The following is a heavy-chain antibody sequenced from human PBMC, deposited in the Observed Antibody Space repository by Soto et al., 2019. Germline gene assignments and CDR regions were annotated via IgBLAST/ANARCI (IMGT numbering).Heavy chain of an antibody. D-gene: IGHD2-2*01. CDR2: ISSSGSTI. J-gene: IGHJ4*01. Sequence: GGSLRLSCAASGFTFSDYYMSWIRQAPGKGLEWVSYISSSGSTIYYADSVKGRFTISRDNAKNTLYLQMNSLRAEDTAVYYCPRYSVVVPAGRDDWGQGTMVTVSS. CDR3: PRYSVVVPAGRDD. CDR1: GFTFSDYY. V-gene: IGHV3-11*01.